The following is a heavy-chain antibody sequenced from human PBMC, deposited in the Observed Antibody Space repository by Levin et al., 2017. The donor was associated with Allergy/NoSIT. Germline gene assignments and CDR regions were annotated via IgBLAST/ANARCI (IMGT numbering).Heavy chain of an antibody. CDR1: GGSISSYY. D-gene: IGHD6-13*01. Sequence: SQTLSLTCTVSGGSISSYYWSWIRQPPGKGLEWIGYIYYSGSTNYNPSLKSRVTISVDTSKNQFSLKLSSVTAADTAVYYCASRGSLPGNGMDVWGQGTTVTVSS. V-gene: IGHV4-59*01. CDR3: ASRGSLPGNGMDV. J-gene: IGHJ6*02. CDR2: IYYSGST.